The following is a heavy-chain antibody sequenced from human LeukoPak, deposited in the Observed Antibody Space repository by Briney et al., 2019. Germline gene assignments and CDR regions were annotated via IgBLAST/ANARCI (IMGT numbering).Heavy chain of an antibody. Sequence: SETLSLTCTVSGGSISKYYLSWIRQPAGKGLEWIGRIFTSGSATSSSSLKSRITMSVDTSNNLFSLSLSSVTAADTAVYYCASGHGSGSYLYWGQGTLVTVSS. V-gene: IGHV4-4*07. CDR3: ASGHGSGSYLY. J-gene: IGHJ4*02. CDR2: IFTSGSA. D-gene: IGHD3-10*01. CDR1: GGSISKYY.